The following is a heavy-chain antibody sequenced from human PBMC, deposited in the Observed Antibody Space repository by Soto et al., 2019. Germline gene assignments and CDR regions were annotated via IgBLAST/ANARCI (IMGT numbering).Heavy chain of an antibody. CDR3: AKGTYYDFWSGYYTDYYFDY. CDR1: GSTFRSNA. D-gene: IGHD3-3*01. V-gene: IGHV3-23*01. CDR2: ISGSGGST. Sequence: EVQLLESGGGLVQPGGSLSPSGAASGSTFRSNAMTWARQAPGKGLEGASAISGSGGSTYYADSGKGRFTISRDNSKNTLYLQMNSLRAEDTAVYYCAKGTYYDFWSGYYTDYYFDYWGQGTLVTVSS. J-gene: IGHJ4*02.